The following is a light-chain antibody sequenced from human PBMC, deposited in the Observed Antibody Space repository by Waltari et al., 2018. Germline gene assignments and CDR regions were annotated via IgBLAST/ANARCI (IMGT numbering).Light chain of an antibody. V-gene: IGLV3-19*01. CDR3: NSRDSSGNHLV. J-gene: IGLJ2*01. Sequence: SSELTQDPAVSVALGQTVRITCQGDSLRSYYARWYQQKPGQAPVLVIYGKNNRPSGIPDRVSGSMSGNPASLTITGGQAEDEADYYCNSRDSSGNHLVFGGGTKLTVL. CDR1: SLRSYY. CDR2: GKN.